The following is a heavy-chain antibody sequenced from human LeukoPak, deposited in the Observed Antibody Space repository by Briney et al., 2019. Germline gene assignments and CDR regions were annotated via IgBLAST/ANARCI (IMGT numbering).Heavy chain of an antibody. D-gene: IGHD3-22*01. J-gene: IGHJ3*02. V-gene: IGHV4-4*07. Sequence: SETLSLTCTVSGGSISSYYWSWIRQPAGKGLEWIGRIYTSGSTNYNPSLKSRGTMSADTTKNQYSLKLSSVTAADTAVYYCAHYYDSRGVGAFDIWGQGTMVTVSS. CDR1: GGSISSYY. CDR3: AHYYDSRGVGAFDI. CDR2: IYTSGST.